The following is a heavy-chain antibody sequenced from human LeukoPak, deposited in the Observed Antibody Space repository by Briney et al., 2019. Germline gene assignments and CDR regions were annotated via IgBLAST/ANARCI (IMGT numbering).Heavy chain of an antibody. CDR2: IYAGVTT. J-gene: IGHJ4*02. Sequence: GGSLRLSCAASGFTVSNKFMSWVRQAPGKGLECVSVIYAGVTTKYADSVKGRFNISRDNSKNTLYLQMNSLRAQDTAVYYCAKLYGSGYYVDYWGQGTLVTVSS. CDR1: GFTVSNKF. D-gene: IGHD6-19*01. CDR3: AKLYGSGYYVDY. V-gene: IGHV3-66*01.